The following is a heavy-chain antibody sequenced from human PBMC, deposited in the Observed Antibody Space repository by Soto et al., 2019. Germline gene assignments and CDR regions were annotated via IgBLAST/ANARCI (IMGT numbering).Heavy chain of an antibody. CDR3: ARDSSARYYGMDV. CDR2: ISSSSSYI. CDR1: GFTFSSYS. D-gene: IGHD6-6*01. J-gene: IGHJ6*02. Sequence: VQLVESGGGLVKPGGSLRLSCAASGFTFSSYSMNWVRQAPGKGLEWVSSISSSSSYIYYADSVKGRFTISRDNAKNSLYLQMNSLRAEDTAVYYCARDSSARYYGMDVWGQGTTVTVSS. V-gene: IGHV3-21*01.